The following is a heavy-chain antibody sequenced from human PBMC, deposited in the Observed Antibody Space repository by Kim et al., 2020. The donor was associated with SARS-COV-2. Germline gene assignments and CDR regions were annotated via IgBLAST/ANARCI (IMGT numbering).Heavy chain of an antibody. D-gene: IGHD6-19*01. CDR2: INAGNGNT. CDR3: ARGTPVSGWYGMGSHTMFDY. V-gene: IGHV1-3*01. J-gene: IGHJ4*02. CDR1: GYAFTSYA. Sequence: ASVKVSCKASGYAFTSYAMHWVRQAPGQRLEWMGWINAGNGNTKYSQKFQGRVTITRDTSASTAYMELSSLRSEDTAVYYCARGTPVSGWYGMGSHTMFDYWGQGTLVTVSS.